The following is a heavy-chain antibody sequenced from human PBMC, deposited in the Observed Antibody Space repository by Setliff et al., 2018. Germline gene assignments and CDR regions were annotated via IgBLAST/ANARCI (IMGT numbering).Heavy chain of an antibody. D-gene: IGHD6-13*01. CDR3: ARSAGYSSSWYNYYYGMDV. CDR1: GGSISSGSYY. Sequence: SETLSLTCTVSGGSISSGSYYWSWIRQPAGKGLEWIGHIYTSGSTNYNPSLKSRVTISVDTSKNQFSLKLSSVTAADTAVYYCARSAGYSSSWYNYYYGMDVWGQGTTVTVSS. CDR2: IYTSGST. V-gene: IGHV4-61*09. J-gene: IGHJ6*02.